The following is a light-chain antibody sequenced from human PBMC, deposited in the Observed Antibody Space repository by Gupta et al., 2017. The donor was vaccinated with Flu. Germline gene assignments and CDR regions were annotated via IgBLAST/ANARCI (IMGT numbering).Light chain of an antibody. Sequence: EIVMTQSPDTLSVSPGERATLSCSASQSISSNLAWYQHKPGLAPRLLIYGASTRDTRIADRFSGSGCGKDVPLTISSRESEDFAGYYCQQYEDWPPLTFGQGTRLEIK. CDR1: QSISSN. V-gene: IGKV3-15*01. J-gene: IGKJ5*01. CDR2: GAS. CDR3: QQYEDWPPLT.